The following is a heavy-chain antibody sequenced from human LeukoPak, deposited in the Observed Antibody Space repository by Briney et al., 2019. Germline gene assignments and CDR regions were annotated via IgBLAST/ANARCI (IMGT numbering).Heavy chain of an antibody. D-gene: IGHD3-10*01. CDR2: INPNSGGT. CDR3: AREIPTMVRGVIIRVFDY. V-gene: IGHV1-2*02. CDR1: GYTFTGYY. J-gene: IGHJ4*02. Sequence: ASVKVSCKASGYTFTGYYMHWVRQAPGQGLEWMGWINPNSGGTNYAQKFQGRVTMTRDTSISTAYMELSRLRSDDTAVYYCAREIPTMVRGVIIRVFDYWGRGTLVTVSS.